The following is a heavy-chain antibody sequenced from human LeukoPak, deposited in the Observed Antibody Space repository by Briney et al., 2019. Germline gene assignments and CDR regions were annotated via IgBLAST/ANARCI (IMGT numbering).Heavy chain of an antibody. V-gene: IGHV1-46*03. J-gene: IGHJ4*02. Sequence: ASVKLSCKASGYTFTSYYMHWVRQAPGQGLEWMGIINPSGGSTSYAQKFQGRVTMTRDTSTSTVYMELSSLRSEDTAVYYCASVYCSSTGCHPRQFNYWGQASLVTVSS. CDR2: INPSGGST. CDR3: ASVYCSSTGCHPRQFNY. CDR1: GYTFTSYY. D-gene: IGHD2-2*01.